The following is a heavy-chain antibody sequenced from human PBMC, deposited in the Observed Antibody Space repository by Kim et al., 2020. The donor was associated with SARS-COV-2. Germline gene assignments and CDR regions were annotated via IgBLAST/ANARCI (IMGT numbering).Heavy chain of an antibody. CDR1: GGSFSGYY. Sequence: SETLSLTCAVYGGSFSGYYWSWIRQPPGKGLEWIGEINHSGSTNYNPSLKSRVTISVDTSKNQFSLKLSSVTAADTAVYYCARGTSRYSYGYCMDYWGQGTLVTVSS. CDR3: ARGTSRYSYGYCMDY. J-gene: IGHJ4*02. CDR2: INHSGST. D-gene: IGHD5-18*01. V-gene: IGHV4-34*01.